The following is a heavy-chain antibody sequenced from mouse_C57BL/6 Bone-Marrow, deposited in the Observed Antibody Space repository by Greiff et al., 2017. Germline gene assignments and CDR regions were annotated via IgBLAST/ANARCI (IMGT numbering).Heavy chain of an antibody. Sequence: QVQLQQSGAELMKPGASVKLSCKATGYTFTGYWIEWVKQRPGNGLEWIGEILPGSGSTNDNEKFKGKATFTGDTSSNTAYMQLSSLTTEDSAIYYCARWGYAMDYWGQGTSVTVSS. V-gene: IGHV1-9*01. J-gene: IGHJ4*01. CDR2: ILPGSGST. CDR1: GYTFTGYW. CDR3: ARWGYAMDY.